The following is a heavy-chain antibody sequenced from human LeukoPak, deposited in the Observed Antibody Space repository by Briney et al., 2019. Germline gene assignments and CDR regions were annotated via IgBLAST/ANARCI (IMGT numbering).Heavy chain of an antibody. V-gene: IGHV3-53*01. CDR3: ARAHSSSDYFDC. CDR2: IYTGGSA. CDR1: GFTVSSNY. J-gene: IGHJ4*02. D-gene: IGHD6-19*01. Sequence: PGGSLRLSCAASGFTVSSNYMNWVRQAPGKGLEWVSVIYTGGSAYYADSVKGRLTISRDNSKNMLYLQMNSLRAEDTAVYYCARAHSSSDYFDCWGQGILVIVSS.